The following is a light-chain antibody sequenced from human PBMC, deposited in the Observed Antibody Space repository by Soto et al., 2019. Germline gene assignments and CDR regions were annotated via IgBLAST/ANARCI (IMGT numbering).Light chain of an antibody. CDR2: VAS. J-gene: IGKJ2*01. V-gene: IGKV1-39*01. CDR1: QSISSY. Sequence: DIQMTQSPSSLSASVGDRITITCRASQSISSYLNWYQQIPGKAPKLLIYVASSFQSGVPSRFSGSGSGTDFSLTISSLQPEDVATYYCQQSYSAPPTFGQGTKLEIK. CDR3: QQSYSAPPT.